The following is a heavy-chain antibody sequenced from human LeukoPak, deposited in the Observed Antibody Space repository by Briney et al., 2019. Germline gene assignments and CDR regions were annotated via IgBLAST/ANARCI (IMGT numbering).Heavy chain of an antibody. V-gene: IGHV4-39*01. D-gene: IGHD4-17*01. CDR3: ARHDYGDYGGVDY. Sequence: GSLRLSCAASGFTFSNYAMSWVRQPPGKGLEWIGSIYYSGSTYYNPSLKSRVTISVDTSKNQFSLKLSSVTAADTAVYYCARHDYGDYGGVDYWGQGTLVTVSS. CDR1: GFTFSNYA. CDR2: IYYSGST. J-gene: IGHJ4*02.